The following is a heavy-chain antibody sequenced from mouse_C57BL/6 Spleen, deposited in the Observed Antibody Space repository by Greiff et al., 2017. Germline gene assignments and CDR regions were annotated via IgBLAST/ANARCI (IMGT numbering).Heavy chain of an antibody. CDR2: ISYDGSN. V-gene: IGHV3-6*01. J-gene: IGHJ2*01. CDR3: ARGSGYVVYFDY. Sequence: ESGPGLVKPSQSLSLTCSVTGYSITSGYYWNWIRQFPGNKLEWMGYISYDGSNNYNPSLKNRISITRDTSKNQFFLKLNSVTTEDTATYYCARGSGYVVYFDYWGQGTTLTVSS. D-gene: IGHD3-2*02. CDR1: GYSITSGYY.